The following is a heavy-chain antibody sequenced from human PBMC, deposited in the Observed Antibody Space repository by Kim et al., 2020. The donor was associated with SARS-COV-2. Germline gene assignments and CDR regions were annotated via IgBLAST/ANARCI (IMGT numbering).Heavy chain of an antibody. J-gene: IGHJ6*02. V-gene: IGHV4-39*01. CDR1: GGSISSSSYY. Sequence: SETLSLTCTVSGGSISSSSYYWGWIRQPPGKGLEWIGSIYYSGSTYYNPSLKSRVTISVDTSKNQFSLKLSSVTAADTAVYYCARQQYQLRHGVYYYYGMDVWGQGTTVTVSS. CDR2: IYYSGST. CDR3: ARQQYQLRHGVYYYYGMDV. D-gene: IGHD2-2*01.